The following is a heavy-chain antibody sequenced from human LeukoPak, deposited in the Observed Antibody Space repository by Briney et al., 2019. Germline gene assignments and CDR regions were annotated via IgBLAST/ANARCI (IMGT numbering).Heavy chain of an antibody. J-gene: IGHJ4*02. V-gene: IGHV4-34*01. CDR3: ARRHRHCSSTSCYAQFDY. D-gene: IGHD2-2*01. Sequence: SETLSLTCAVYGVSFSGYYWNWIRQPPGKGLEWIGDINHSGSTNYNPSLKSRVTISVDTSKNQFSLKLSSVTAADTAVYYCARRHRHCSSTSCYAQFDYWGQGTLVTVSS. CDR2: INHSGST. CDR1: GVSFSGYY.